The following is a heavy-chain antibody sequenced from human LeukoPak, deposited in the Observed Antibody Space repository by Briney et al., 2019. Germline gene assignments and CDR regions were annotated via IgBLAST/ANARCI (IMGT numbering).Heavy chain of an antibody. CDR1: GFTFSRYG. J-gene: IGHJ4*02. V-gene: IGHV3-30*18. CDR2: ISYDGTSE. Sequence: GGSLRLSCAASGFTFSRYGMHWVRQAPGKGLEWVTLISYDGTSEYYADSVKGRFTISRDNSKNTLYVQMNSLRVEDTAVYYSAKGDYGDLPDYWGQGTLVTVSS. CDR3: AKGDYGDLPDY. D-gene: IGHD4-17*01.